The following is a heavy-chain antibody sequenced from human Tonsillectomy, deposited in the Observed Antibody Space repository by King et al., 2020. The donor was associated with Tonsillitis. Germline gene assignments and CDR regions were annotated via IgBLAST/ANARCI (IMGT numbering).Heavy chain of an antibody. V-gene: IGHV3-23*04. Sequence: VQLVESGGGLVQPGGSLRLSCAASGFTFSISVMSWVRQAPGKGLEWVSTISDSGGTTYYADSVQGRFTISRDSSKNTLYLQMNSLRAEDTAVYYCARGRAYSVYDSDSGLDHWGQGSLVTVSS. D-gene: IGHD5/OR15-5a*01. CDR1: GFTFSISV. CDR3: ARGRAYSVYDSDSGLDH. CDR2: ISDSGGTT. J-gene: IGHJ4*02.